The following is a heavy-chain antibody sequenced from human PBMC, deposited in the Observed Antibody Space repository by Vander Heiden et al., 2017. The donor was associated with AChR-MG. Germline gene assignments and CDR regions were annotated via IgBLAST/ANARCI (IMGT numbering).Heavy chain of an antibody. V-gene: IGHV3-23*01. CDR3: AKIIDDYGDFPADS. J-gene: IGHJ4*02. CDR1: GCTFMNFA. D-gene: IGHD4-17*01. Sequence: EQLLVSAWGFVPPGGSPSPSAAASGCTFMNFAMPWVRQASGKGPAWVRGLSGSDDRKNYAGSVKGRFTISRDKSKNTLDLQMKSLRVEDTAVYYCAKIIDDYGDFPADSWGLGTLVTVSS. CDR2: LSGSDDRK.